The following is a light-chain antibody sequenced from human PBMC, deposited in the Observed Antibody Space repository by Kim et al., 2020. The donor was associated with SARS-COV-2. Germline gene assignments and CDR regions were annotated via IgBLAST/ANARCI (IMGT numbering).Light chain of an antibody. V-gene: IGKV1-9*01. Sequence: IQLSQSPYSLSASVGDRVTITCRASQGISSYLAWYQQKPGKAPKLLIYAASTLQSGVPSRFSGSGSGTDFTLTISSLQPEDFATYYCQQLNSYPHTFGQGTKLEI. CDR2: AAS. CDR1: QGISSY. J-gene: IGKJ2*01. CDR3: QQLNSYPHT.